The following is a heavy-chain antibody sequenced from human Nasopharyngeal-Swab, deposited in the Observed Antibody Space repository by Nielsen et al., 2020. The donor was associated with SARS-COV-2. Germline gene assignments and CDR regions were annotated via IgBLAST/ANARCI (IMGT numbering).Heavy chain of an antibody. Sequence: SETLSLTCTVSGGSVSDTDYFWGWIRQPPVTGLEWIGNIDYSGRTFYNPSLKSRVSISVDTSKNQFSLNLHSVTAADTGVYYCASYYVGVDGQKRFDDWGQGTLVTVSS. J-gene: IGHJ4*02. CDR2: IDYSGRT. D-gene: IGHD1-26*01. CDR3: ASYYVGVDGQKRFDD. CDR1: GGSVSDTDYF. V-gene: IGHV4-39*01.